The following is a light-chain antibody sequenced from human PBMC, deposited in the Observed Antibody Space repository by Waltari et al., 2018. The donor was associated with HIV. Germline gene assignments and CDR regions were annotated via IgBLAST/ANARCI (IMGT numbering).Light chain of an antibody. V-gene: IGKV1-12*01. CDR1: PGIGRW. CDR3: QQASSLPLT. CDR2: AAS. Sequence: DIQMTQSPSSVSASVGDRVNSTCRASPGIGRWLVWYQQTPGKAPKLLIYAASTLQAGVPSRFSGSGSGTSFTLTISSLQPEDFATYYCQQASSLPLTFGEGTKVEIK. J-gene: IGKJ4*01.